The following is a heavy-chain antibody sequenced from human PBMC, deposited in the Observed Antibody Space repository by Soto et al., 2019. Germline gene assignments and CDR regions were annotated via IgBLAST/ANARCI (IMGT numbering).Heavy chain of an antibody. V-gene: IGHV1-46*01. Sequence: QVQLVQSGAGVKNPGASVKVSCKASGYTFTNYYIRWVRQAPGQGLEWMAIINPNGGSTNYAQEFQGRVTLARDTFTNTVYMELSSLRSEDTAIYYCARGLAAGDYWGQGTLVTVSS. CDR1: GYTFTNYY. D-gene: IGHD6-13*01. J-gene: IGHJ4*02. CDR2: INPNGGST. CDR3: ARGLAAGDY.